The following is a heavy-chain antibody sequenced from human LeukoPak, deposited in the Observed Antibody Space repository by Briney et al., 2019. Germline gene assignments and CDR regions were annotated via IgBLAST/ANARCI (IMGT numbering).Heavy chain of an antibody. J-gene: IGHJ4*02. CDR3: AKGGDYYDY. V-gene: IGHV3-23*01. Sequence: QSGGSLRLSCAASGFIVSSNYMSWVRQAPGKGLEWVSAISGSGGSTYYADSVKGRFTISRDNSKNTLYLQMNSLRAEDTAVYYCAKGGDYYDYWGQGTLVTVSS. CDR2: ISGSGGST. CDR1: GFIVSSNY.